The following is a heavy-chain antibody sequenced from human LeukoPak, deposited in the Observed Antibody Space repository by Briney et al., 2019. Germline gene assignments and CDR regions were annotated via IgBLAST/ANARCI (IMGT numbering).Heavy chain of an antibody. J-gene: IGHJ5*02. CDR2: IYHSGST. V-gene: IGHV4-4*02. D-gene: IGHD3-10*01. CDR3: ARTADYGSGSYWFDP. Sequence: SGTLSLTCAVSGGSISSSNWWSWVRQPPGKGLEWIGEIYHSGSTNYNPSLKSRVTISVDKSKNQFSLKLSSVTAADTAVYYCARTADYGSGSYWFDPWGQGTLVTVSS. CDR1: GGSISSSNW.